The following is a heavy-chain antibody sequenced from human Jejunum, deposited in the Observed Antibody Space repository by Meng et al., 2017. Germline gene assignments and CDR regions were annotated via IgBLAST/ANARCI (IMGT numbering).Heavy chain of an antibody. D-gene: IGHD4-23*01. V-gene: IGHV7-4-1*02. Sequence: QVQLCQSGPELKKPGAAVKVSCKTSGYTFTSQSLNWVRQAPGQGLEWIGWINTNTGNSNYAPGFTGRFVFSLDTSVSTAYLQISSLNVEDTAVYYRARHTGNFGLDFWGQGTLVTVSS. CDR2: INTNTGNS. CDR3: ARHTGNFGLDF. CDR1: GYTFTSQS. J-gene: IGHJ4*02.